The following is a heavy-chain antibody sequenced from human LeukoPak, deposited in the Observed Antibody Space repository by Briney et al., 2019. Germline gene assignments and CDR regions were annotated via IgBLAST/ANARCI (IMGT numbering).Heavy chain of an antibody. CDR2: IYYSGRT. D-gene: IGHD3-3*01. J-gene: IGHJ4*02. CDR1: GGSISSSSYY. V-gene: IGHV4-39*01. CDR3: ARLRFDFWSGYTHPYFDY. Sequence: PSETLSLTCTVSGGSISSSSYYWGWIRQPPGKGLEWIGSIYYSGRTYYNPSLKSRVTISVDTSKIQFSLKLSSVAATDTAVYFCARLRFDFWSGYTHPYFDYWGQGTLVTVSS.